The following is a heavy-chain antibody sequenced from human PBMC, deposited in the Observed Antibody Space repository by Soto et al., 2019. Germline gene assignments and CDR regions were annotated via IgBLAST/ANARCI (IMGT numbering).Heavy chain of an antibody. D-gene: IGHD7-27*01. J-gene: IGHJ3*02. Sequence: ASVKVSCKASGYTFTSYYMHWVRQAPGQGLEWMGIINPSGGSTSYAQKFQGRVTMTRDTSTSTVYMELSSLRSEDTAVYYCASPNRTGVNPTADAFDIWGQGTMVTVSS. CDR3: ASPNRTGVNPTADAFDI. CDR2: INPSGGST. CDR1: GYTFTSYY. V-gene: IGHV1-46*01.